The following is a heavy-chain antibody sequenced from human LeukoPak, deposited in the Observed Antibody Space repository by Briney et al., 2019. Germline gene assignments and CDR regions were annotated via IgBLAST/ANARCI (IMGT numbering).Heavy chain of an antibody. Sequence: ASVKVSCKASGYTFTGYYMHWVRQAPGQGLEWMGWINPNSGGTNYAQKFQGRVTMSRDTSISTAYMELSRLRSDDTAVYYCARTPRLAAPENYWGQGTLVTVSS. V-gene: IGHV1-2*02. CDR2: INPNSGGT. CDR1: GYTFTGYY. CDR3: ARTPRLAAPENY. D-gene: IGHD6-6*01. J-gene: IGHJ4*02.